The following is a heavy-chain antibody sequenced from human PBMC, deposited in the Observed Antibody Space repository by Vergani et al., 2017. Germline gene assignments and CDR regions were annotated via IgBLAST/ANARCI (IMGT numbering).Heavy chain of an antibody. CDR3: AREREERSDYYYYMDV. Sequence: QVQLQESGPGLVKPSETLSLTCTVSGDSISNYYWSWIRQPAGKGLEWIGHIYTSGSTNYNSSLKSRVTMSVDTSKNQFSLKLSSVTAADTAVYYCAREREERSDYYYYMDVWGKGP. CDR2: IYTSGST. CDR1: GDSISNYY. J-gene: IGHJ6*03. V-gene: IGHV4-4*07. D-gene: IGHD5-24*01.